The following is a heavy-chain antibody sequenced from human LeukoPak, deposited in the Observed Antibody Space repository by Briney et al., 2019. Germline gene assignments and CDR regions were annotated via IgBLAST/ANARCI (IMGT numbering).Heavy chain of an antibody. CDR3: ASDFFYYYDSSGHDAFDI. CDR2: ISSSSSYI. D-gene: IGHD3-22*01. CDR1: GFTVSSNY. V-gene: IGHV3-21*01. J-gene: IGHJ3*02. Sequence: PGGSLRLSCAASGFTVSSNYMSWVRQAPGKGLEWVSSISSSSSYIYYADSVKGRFTISRDNAKNSLYLQMNSLRAEDTAVYYCASDFFYYYDSSGHDAFDIWGQGTMVTVSS.